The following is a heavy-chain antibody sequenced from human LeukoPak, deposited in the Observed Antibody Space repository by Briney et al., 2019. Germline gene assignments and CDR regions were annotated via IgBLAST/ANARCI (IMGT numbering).Heavy chain of an antibody. CDR3: ARDLYCSGTTCYTGAFDS. CDR1: GFPLRTYV. D-gene: IGHD2-2*02. V-gene: IGHV3-48*04. CDR2: ISPSSSTI. Sequence: GGSLRLSCAASGFPLRTYVMTWVRQAAGKGLEWVSYISPSSSTIYYGDSVKGRFTISRDNAGNSLYLQMSSLRAEDTAVYYCARDLYCSGTTCYTGAFDSWGQGTLVTVSS. J-gene: IGHJ4*02.